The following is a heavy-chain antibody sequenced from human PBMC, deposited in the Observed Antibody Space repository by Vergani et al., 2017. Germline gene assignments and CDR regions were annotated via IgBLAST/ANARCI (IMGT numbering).Heavy chain of an antibody. CDR2: ISGSGGST. CDR3: AKGYSSGWYYFDY. J-gene: IGHJ4*02. Sequence: EVQLLESGGGLVQPGVSLRLSCAASGFTFSSYAMSWVRQAPGKGLEWVSGISGSGGSTYYADSVKGRFTISRDNSKNTLYLQMNSLRAEDTAVYYCAKGYSSGWYYFDYWGQGTLVTGSS. CDR1: GFTFSSYA. V-gene: IGHV3-23*01. D-gene: IGHD6-19*01.